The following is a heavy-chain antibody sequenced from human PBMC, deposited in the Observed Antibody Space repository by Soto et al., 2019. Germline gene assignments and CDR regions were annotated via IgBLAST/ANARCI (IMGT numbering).Heavy chain of an antibody. J-gene: IGHJ2*01. V-gene: IGHV4-34*01. CDR2: INHSGST. D-gene: IGHD6-19*01. CDR1: GGSFSPYF. Sequence: QVQLQQWGAGLLKPSETLSLTCAVYGGSFSPYFWSWIRQPPGKGLEWIGEINHSGSTNYNPSLTRRATISVDTSQNQVSLKLSSVTAADTAVYYCARLASGWQYYYFDFWGRGTPVTVSS. CDR3: ARLASGWQYYYFDF.